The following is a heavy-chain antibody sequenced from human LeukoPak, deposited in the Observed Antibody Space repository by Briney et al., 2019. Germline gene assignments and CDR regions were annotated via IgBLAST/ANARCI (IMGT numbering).Heavy chain of an antibody. D-gene: IGHD3-10*01. V-gene: IGHV4-59*01. CDR3: ARVGFYYGSGSQRQNYYMDV. Sequence: SETLSLTCTVSGGSISSFYWSWIRQPPGKGLEWIGYIYYTGSTNYNPSVKSRVTISVDTSKNQFSLNLSSVTAADTAVYYCARVGFYYGSGSQRQNYYMDVWGKGTTVTISS. CDR1: GGSISSFY. J-gene: IGHJ6*03. CDR2: IYYTGST.